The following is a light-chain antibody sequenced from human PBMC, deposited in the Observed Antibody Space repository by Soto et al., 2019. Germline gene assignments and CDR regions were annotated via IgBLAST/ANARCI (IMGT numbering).Light chain of an antibody. V-gene: IGLV2-11*01. Sequence: QSALTQPRSVSGSPGQSVTISCTGTSSDVGAYNYVSWYQQHPGKAPKLMIYDVSKRPSGVPDRFSASKSGNTASLTISGLQAEDEANYYCCLYVATYTFVFGGGTKLTVL. CDR2: DVS. CDR1: SSDVGAYNY. J-gene: IGLJ2*01. CDR3: CLYVATYTFV.